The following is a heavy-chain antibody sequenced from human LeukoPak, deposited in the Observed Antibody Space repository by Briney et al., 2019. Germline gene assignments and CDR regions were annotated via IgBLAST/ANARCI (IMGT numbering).Heavy chain of an antibody. V-gene: IGHV1-18*04. J-gene: IGHJ6*04. D-gene: IGHD1-14*01. CDR2: ISAYNGDK. CDR3: ARGLGRYNAMDV. CDR1: GFSFTTYG. Sequence: ASVHVSCKASGFSFTTYGFSGVRQAPGQGLEWMGWISAYNGDKFYAQKLQGRVTKTKDTSTSIADMELRDLGSDDTAVDYCARGLGRYNAMDVWGKGATVTVSS.